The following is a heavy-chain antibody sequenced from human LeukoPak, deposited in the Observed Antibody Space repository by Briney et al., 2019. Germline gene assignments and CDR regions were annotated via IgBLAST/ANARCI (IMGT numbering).Heavy chain of an antibody. V-gene: IGHV1-2*06. CDR1: EYTSTGYY. CDR3: TRESGSYHGNDF. D-gene: IGHD1-26*01. Sequence: PGASVTVSCKASEYTSTGYYMHWVRQAPGQGLEWMGRINPNNGGTNYAQEFQGRVTMTGDTSISTAYMELNSLRSDDTAVYYCTRESGSYHGNDFWGQGTLVTVSS. CDR2: INPNNGGT. J-gene: IGHJ4*02.